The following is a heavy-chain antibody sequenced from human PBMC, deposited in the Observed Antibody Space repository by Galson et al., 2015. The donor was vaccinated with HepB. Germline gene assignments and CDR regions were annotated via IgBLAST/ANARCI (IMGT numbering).Heavy chain of an antibody. CDR2: IKSKTDGGTT. Sequence: SLRLSCAASGFTFSNAWMNWVRQAPGKGLEWVGRIKSKTDGGTTDYAAPVKGRFTISRDDSKNTLYLQMNSLKTEDTAVYYCTTGSYQLLSYYYYMDVWGKGTTVTVSS. V-gene: IGHV3-15*07. CDR1: GFTFSNAW. D-gene: IGHD2-2*01. J-gene: IGHJ6*03. CDR3: TTGSYQLLSYYYYMDV.